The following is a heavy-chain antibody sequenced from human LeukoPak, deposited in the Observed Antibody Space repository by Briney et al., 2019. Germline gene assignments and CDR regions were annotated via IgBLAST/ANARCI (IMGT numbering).Heavy chain of an antibody. V-gene: IGHV4-4*07. Sequence: SETLSLTCTVSGGSFSSYYWSWIRQPAGKGLEWVGRIYTSGSTNYNPSLKSRVTMSVDTSKNQFSLKLSSVTAADTAVYYCARDRVAAGNYYYYMDVWGKGTTVTVSS. CDR2: IYTSGST. CDR1: GGSFSSYY. CDR3: ARDRVAAGNYYYYMDV. D-gene: IGHD6-13*01. J-gene: IGHJ6*03.